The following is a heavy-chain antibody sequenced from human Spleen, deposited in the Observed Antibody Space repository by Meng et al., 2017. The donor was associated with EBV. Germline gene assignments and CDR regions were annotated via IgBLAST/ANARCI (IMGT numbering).Heavy chain of an antibody. CDR2: ISYDGDIK. Sequence: QVRLVESGGGVVQPGRSLRLSCAASGFTFISYAMHWVRQAPGQGLEWVAMISYDGDIKNYADSVKGRFTISRDNSKNTLYLQMNGLRPEDTAVYYCASPGHYAEPPYWGQGTLVTVSS. CDR3: ASPGHYAEPPY. V-gene: IGHV3-30-3*01. D-gene: IGHD4-17*01. CDR1: GFTFISYA. J-gene: IGHJ4*02.